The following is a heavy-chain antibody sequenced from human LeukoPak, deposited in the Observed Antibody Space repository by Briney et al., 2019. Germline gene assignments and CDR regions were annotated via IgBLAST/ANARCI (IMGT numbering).Heavy chain of an antibody. Sequence: ASVKVSCKASGYTFTSYDINWVRQATGQGLEWMGWMNPNSGNTGYAQKFQGRVTITRNTSISTAYMELSSLRSEDTALYYLSEGMTYYDFWRGYYQLPYYFDYWGQGTLVTVSS. V-gene: IGHV1-8*03. D-gene: IGHD3-3*01. CDR1: GYTFTSYD. J-gene: IGHJ4*02. CDR2: MNPNSGNT. CDR3: SEGMTYYDFWRGYYQLPYYFDY.